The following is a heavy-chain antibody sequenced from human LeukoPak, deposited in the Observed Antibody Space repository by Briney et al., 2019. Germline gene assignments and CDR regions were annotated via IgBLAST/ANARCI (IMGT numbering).Heavy chain of an antibody. D-gene: IGHD5-18*01. CDR3: ARDGRYSYGGGAFDI. CDR1: GFTFSSYG. CDR2: ISYDGSNK. V-gene: IGHV3-30*03. J-gene: IGHJ3*02. Sequence: GGSLRLSCAASGFTFSSYGMHWVRQAPGKGLEWVAVISYDGSNKYYADSVKGRFNISRDNAKNSLYLQMNSLRAEDTAVYYCARDGRYSYGGGAFDIWGEGTMVTVSS.